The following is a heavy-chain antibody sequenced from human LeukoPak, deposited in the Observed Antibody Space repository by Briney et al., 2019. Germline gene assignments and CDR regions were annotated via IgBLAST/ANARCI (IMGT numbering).Heavy chain of an antibody. D-gene: IGHD6-13*01. CDR1: GFTMYTYG. CDR2: IGPDGGTT. Sequence: AGGSLRLSCAASGFTMYTYGMHWVRQAPGKGLEYVSGIGPDGGTTYYANSMKGRFTISRDNSKYMVYLQMVSLTADDMAVYYCARGAQLTDYWGQGTLVTVSS. J-gene: IGHJ4*02. V-gene: IGHV3-64*01. CDR3: ARGAQLTDY.